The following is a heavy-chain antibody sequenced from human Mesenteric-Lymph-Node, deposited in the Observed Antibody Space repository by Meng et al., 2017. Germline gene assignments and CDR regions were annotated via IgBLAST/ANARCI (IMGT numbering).Heavy chain of an antibody. CDR3: ARDQDGAGGTVDY. Sequence: GESLKISCAASGFTLGRFWMQWVRQVPGKGLQWVSRITNDGSVTSYADSVKGRFTISRDNAENTLYLQMDSLRVGDTAVYFCARDQDGAGGTVDYWGQGTLVTV. J-gene: IGHJ4*02. V-gene: IGHV3-74*01. D-gene: IGHD5-24*01. CDR2: ITNDGSVT. CDR1: GFTLGRFW.